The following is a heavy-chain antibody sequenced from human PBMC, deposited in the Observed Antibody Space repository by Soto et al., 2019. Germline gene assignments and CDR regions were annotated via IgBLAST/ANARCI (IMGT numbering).Heavy chain of an antibody. V-gene: IGHV3-33*01. CDR3: ARVAGAGPFDY. CDR2: IWYDGSNK. J-gene: IGHJ4*02. Sequence: QVQLVESGGGVVQPGRSLRLSCAASGFTFSSYGMHWVRQAPGKGLEWVAVIWYDGSNKYYADSVKGRFTISRDNSKNTLYLEMNSLIAEDTAVYYCARVAGAGPFDYWGQGTLGTVSS. CDR1: GFTFSSYG. D-gene: IGHD6-19*01.